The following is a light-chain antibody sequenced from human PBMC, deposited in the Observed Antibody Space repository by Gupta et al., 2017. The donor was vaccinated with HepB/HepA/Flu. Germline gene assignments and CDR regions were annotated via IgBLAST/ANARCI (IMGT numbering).Light chain of an antibody. Sequence: VLQPSPAPLSLSPGERATLSCRASQSVSSYLAWYQQKPGQAPRLLIYEASNRPTGIPARFSGSGSGTDFTLTISSLEPEDFAVYYCQQRSNWPSVTFGGGTKVEIK. CDR2: EAS. CDR3: QQRSNWPSVT. J-gene: IGKJ4*01. CDR1: QSVSSY. V-gene: IGKV3-11*01.